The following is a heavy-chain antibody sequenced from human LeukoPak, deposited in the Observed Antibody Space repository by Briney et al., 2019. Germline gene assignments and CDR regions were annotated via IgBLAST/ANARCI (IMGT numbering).Heavy chain of an antibody. CDR3: ARDGGYTSSWYVPGWVNNYYYGMDV. J-gene: IGHJ6*02. CDR2: MNPNSGNT. V-gene: IGHV1-8*01. CDR1: GYTFTSYD. D-gene: IGHD6-13*01. Sequence: ASVKVSCKASGYTFTSYDINWVRQATGQGLEWMGWMNPNSGNTGYAQKFQGRVTMTRNTSISTAYMELGSLRSEDTAVYYCARDGGYTSSWYVPGWVNNYYYGMDVWGQGTTVTVSS.